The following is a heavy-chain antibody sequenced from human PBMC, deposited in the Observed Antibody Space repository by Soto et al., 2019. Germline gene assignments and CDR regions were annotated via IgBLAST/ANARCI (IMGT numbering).Heavy chain of an antibody. Sequence: GGSLRLSCAASGFTFSSYAMSWVRQAPGKGLEWVSAISGSGGSTYYADSMKGRFTISRDSSKNTLYLQMNSLRAEDTAVYYCAKKVLLWFGETPTPVDAFDIWGQGTMVTVSS. CDR1: GFTFSSYA. CDR3: AKKVLLWFGETPTPVDAFDI. V-gene: IGHV3-23*01. CDR2: ISGSGGST. D-gene: IGHD3-10*01. J-gene: IGHJ3*02.